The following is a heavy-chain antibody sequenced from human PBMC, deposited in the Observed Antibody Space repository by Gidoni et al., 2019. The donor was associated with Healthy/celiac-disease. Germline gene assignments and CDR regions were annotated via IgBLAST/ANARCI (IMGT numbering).Heavy chain of an antibody. CDR3: ARQAPDGSPAIYYYYGMDV. J-gene: IGHJ6*02. CDR1: GYSFTSYW. Sequence: EVQLVQSGAEVKKPGESLKISCKGSGYSFTSYWIGWVRQMPGKGLEWMGIIYPGDSDTRYSPSFQGQVTISADKSISTAYLQWSSLKASDTAMYYCARQAPDGSPAIYYYYGMDVWGQGTTVTVSS. D-gene: IGHD5-18*01. CDR2: IYPGDSDT. V-gene: IGHV5-51*01.